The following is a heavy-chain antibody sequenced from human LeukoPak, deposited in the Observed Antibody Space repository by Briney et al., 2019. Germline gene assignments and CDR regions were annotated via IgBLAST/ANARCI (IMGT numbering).Heavy chain of an antibody. CDR3: AREKDYGDYIDF. J-gene: IGHJ4*02. CDR1: GFTFNEYA. V-gene: IGHV3-30-3*01. Sequence: LSGRSLSLSCAASGFTFNEYAIHWVRQAPGKGLEWVAVVSSDGINKYYADSVKGRLTISRDNSKNTLYLQMNSLRPENTAVYYCAREKDYGDYIDFWGQGTLVTVSS. CDR2: VSSDGINK. D-gene: IGHD4-17*01.